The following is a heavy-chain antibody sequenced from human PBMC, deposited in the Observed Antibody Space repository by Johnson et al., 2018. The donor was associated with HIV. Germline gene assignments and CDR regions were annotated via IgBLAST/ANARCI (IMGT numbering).Heavy chain of an antibody. Sequence: LVESGGVVVQPGGSLRLSCAASGFTFDDYAMHWVRQAPGKGLEWVSLIRWDGGSTYYADSVKGRFTISRDNSKNSQYLQMNSLRAEDTALYYCAASLRYYDSSGYRGAFDIWGQGTMVTVSS. CDR1: GFTFDDYA. V-gene: IGHV3-43D*03. CDR2: IRWDGGST. J-gene: IGHJ3*02. CDR3: AASLRYYDSSGYRGAFDI. D-gene: IGHD3-22*01.